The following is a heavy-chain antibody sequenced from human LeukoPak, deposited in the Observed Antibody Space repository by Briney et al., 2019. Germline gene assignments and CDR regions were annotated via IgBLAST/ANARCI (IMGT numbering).Heavy chain of an antibody. CDR2: IKHSGST. CDR3: ARGRWYYYYYMDV. V-gene: IGHV4-34*01. J-gene: IGHJ6*03. CDR1: GGSFSGYY. Sequence: SETLSLTCAVYGGSFSGYYWSWIRQPPGKGLEWIGEIKHSGSTNYNPSLKSRVTISVDTSKNQFSLKLSSVTAADTAVYCCARGRWYYYYYMDVWGKGTTVTVSS.